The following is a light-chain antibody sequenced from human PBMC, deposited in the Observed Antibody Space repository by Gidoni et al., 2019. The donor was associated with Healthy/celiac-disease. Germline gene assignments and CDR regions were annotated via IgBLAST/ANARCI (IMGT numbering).Light chain of an antibody. V-gene: IGKV1-6*01. CDR1: QGIRND. Sequence: AIQMTQSPSSLSASVGDRVTINCRASQGIRNDLGWYQQKPGKAPKLLIYAASSLQSGVPSRFSGSGSGTDFTLTISILQPEDFATYYCLQDYNYPWTFGQGTKVEIK. CDR3: LQDYNYPWT. CDR2: AAS. J-gene: IGKJ1*01.